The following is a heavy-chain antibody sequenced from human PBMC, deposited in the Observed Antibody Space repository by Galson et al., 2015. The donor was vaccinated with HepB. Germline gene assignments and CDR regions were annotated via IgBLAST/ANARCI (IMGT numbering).Heavy chain of an antibody. J-gene: IGHJ6*03. CDR2: ISHDGSNK. V-gene: IGHV3-30*18. Sequence: SLRLSCAASGFTFSNYAMHWVRQAPGKGLEWVAVISHDGSNKYYADSVKGRFTISRDNSKNTLYLRMNSLRAEDTAEYYCAKDRRGYDYYFYYMDVWGKGTTVAVSS. CDR3: AKDRRGYDYYFYYMDV. CDR1: GFTFSNYA. D-gene: IGHD6-25*01.